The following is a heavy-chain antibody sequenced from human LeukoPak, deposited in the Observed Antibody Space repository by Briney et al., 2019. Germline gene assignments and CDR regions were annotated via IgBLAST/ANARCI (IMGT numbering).Heavy chain of an antibody. D-gene: IGHD3-10*01. Sequence: ASVKVSCKASGYTFTSYVINWVRQATGQGLEWMGWMNPNSGNTGYAQKFQGRVTMTRNTSISTAYMELSSLRSEDTAVYYCARGYYGSGSYYNGFDYWGQGTLVTVSS. V-gene: IGHV1-8*01. CDR3: ARGYYGSGSYYNGFDY. J-gene: IGHJ4*02. CDR2: MNPNSGNT. CDR1: GYTFTSYV.